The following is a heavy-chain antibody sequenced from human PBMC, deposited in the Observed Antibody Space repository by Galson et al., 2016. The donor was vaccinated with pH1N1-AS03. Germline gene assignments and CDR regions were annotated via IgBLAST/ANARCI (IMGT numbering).Heavy chain of an antibody. V-gene: IGHV3-23*01. J-gene: IGHJ4*02. CDR2: ISASGVTT. Sequence: SLRLSCAASGFTFSSYAMTWVRQAPGKGLEWVSTISASGVTTDYADSVKGRFTISRDNSRDTVYLQINSLRAEDTALYYCAEARVRREGDRENHFDYWGQGTLVTVSS. CDR1: GFTFSSYA. D-gene: IGHD5-24*01. CDR3: AEARVRREGDRENHFDY.